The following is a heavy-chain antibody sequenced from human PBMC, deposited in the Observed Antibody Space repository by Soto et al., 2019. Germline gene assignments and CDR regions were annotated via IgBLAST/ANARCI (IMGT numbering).Heavy chain of an antibody. Sequence: EVQLVESGGDLVQPGGSLRLSCAGSGFIFSAYWLSWVRHAPGKGLEWVAMINRGASGTHDVDSVKGRFTIFRDNDKHALYLQMNSLRVEDTAAYYCATLFPAKIHTAAYWGQGTLVTVSS. CDR3: ATLFPAKIHTAAY. J-gene: IGHJ4*02. V-gene: IGHV3-7*01. D-gene: IGHD2-21*01. CDR1: GFIFSAYW. CDR2: INRGASGT.